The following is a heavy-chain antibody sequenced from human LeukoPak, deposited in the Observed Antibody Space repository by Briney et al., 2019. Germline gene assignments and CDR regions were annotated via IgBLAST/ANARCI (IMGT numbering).Heavy chain of an antibody. CDR2: IYHSGST. J-gene: IGHJ3*02. D-gene: IGHD3-3*01. V-gene: IGHV4-30-2*01. CDR3: AREQWALVTIFGDAFDI. CDR1: GGSISSGGYY. Sequence: PSETLSLTCTVSGGSISSGGYYWSWIRQPPGKGLEWIGYIYHSGSTYYNPSLKSRVTISVDRSKNQFSLKLSSVTAADTAVYYCAREQWALVTIFGDAFDIWGQGTMVTVSS.